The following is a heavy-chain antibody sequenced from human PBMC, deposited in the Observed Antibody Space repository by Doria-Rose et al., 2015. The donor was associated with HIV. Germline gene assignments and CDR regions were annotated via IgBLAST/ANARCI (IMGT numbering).Heavy chain of an antibody. V-gene: IGHV4-59*03. CDR1: GGSISTYY. Sequence: SGGSISTYYWSWIRQPPGKGLEWIAYIYYRGSTRYNPSLKSRVTISVDTSKNQFSLKMSSVTAADTAVYYCAAGNYYYYMDVWGKGTTVTVSS. CDR3: AAGNYYYYMDV. J-gene: IGHJ6*03. CDR2: IYYRGST.